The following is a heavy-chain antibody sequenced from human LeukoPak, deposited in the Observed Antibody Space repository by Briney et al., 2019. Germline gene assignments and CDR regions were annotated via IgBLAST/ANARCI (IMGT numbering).Heavy chain of an antibody. J-gene: IGHJ4*02. CDR2: VYHSGST. Sequence: KASETLSLTCTVSGGSISSYYWSWIRQPPGKGLEWVASVYHSGSTNYGPSLKGRVTISLDTSKNQLSLKLTSVTAADTAAYYCARGNNGYDVWGQGNLVTVSS. D-gene: IGHD5-12*01. V-gene: IGHV4-59*08. CDR3: ARGNNGYDV. CDR1: GGSISSYY.